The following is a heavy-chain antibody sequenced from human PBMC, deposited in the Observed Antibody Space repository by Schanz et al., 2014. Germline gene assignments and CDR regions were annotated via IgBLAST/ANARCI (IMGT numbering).Heavy chain of an antibody. CDR1: GGTFSSYT. Sequence: QVQLVHSGAEVMKPGSSVKVSCKASGGTFSSYTINWVRQAPGQGLEWMGRIIPILGITNVAQTFQDRVTITADKSTGTAYMELSSLRSEDTADYYCARGWGDERWLDLNEAFDIWGQGTIVTVSS. J-gene: IGHJ3*02. CDR2: IIPILGIT. CDR3: ARGWGDERWLDLNEAFDI. V-gene: IGHV1-69*02. D-gene: IGHD6-19*01.